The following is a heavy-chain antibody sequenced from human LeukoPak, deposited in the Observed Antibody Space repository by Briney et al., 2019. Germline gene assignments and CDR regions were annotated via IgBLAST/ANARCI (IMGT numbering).Heavy chain of an antibody. CDR3: ATTKRGYSYYGMAV. V-gene: IGHV1-8*02. CDR1: GYTFTGYY. D-gene: IGHD3-10*01. Sequence: ASVKVSCKASGYTFTGYYMHWVRQAPGQGLEWMGWMNPNSGNTGYALKFQGRVTMTRNTSISTAYMELSSLSSDDTAVYYCATTKRGYSYYGMAVWGQGTTVTVSS. J-gene: IGHJ6*02. CDR2: MNPNSGNT.